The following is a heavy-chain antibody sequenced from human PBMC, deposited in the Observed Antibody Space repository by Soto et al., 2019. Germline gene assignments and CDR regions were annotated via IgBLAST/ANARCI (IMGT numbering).Heavy chain of an antibody. D-gene: IGHD6-19*01. Sequence: GGSLRLSCAASGFTFSDHYMDWVRQAPGKGLEWVGRSRKKVYSYTTEYAASVKGRFTVSRDESKNLLYLQMNSLTTEDTAVYYCAAAVAGTDYYGMDVWGQGTTVTVSS. CDR2: SRKKVYSYTT. CDR3: AAAVAGTDYYGMDV. J-gene: IGHJ6*02. CDR1: GFTFSDHY. V-gene: IGHV3-72*01.